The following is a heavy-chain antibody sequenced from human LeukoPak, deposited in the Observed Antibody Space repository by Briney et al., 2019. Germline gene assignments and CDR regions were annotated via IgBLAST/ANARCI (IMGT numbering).Heavy chain of an antibody. CDR2: ISSSSTYI. J-gene: IGHJ6*02. CDR3: ASDYGDYSSYYYGMDV. V-gene: IGHV3-21*01. CDR1: GFTFSSYS. D-gene: IGHD4-17*01. Sequence: PGGSLRLSCAASGFTFSSYSMNWVRQAPGKGLEWVSSISSSSTYIFYADSVKGRFTISRDNAKNSLYLQMNSMRAEDTAVYYCASDYGDYSSYYYGMDVWGQGTTVTVSS.